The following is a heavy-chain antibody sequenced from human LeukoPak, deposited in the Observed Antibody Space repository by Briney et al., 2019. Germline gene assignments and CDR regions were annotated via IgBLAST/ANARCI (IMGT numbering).Heavy chain of an antibody. Sequence: ASVKVSCKASGYTFTSYYMHWVRQAPGQGLEWMGIINPSGGSTSYAQKFQGRVTMTRDMSTSTVYMELSSLRSEDTAVYYCARDGTRQQPIFYYYYYYMDVWGKGTTVTVSS. CDR3: ARDGTRQQPIFYYYYYYMDV. CDR1: GYTFTSYY. D-gene: IGHD6-13*01. V-gene: IGHV1-46*01. CDR2: INPSGGST. J-gene: IGHJ6*03.